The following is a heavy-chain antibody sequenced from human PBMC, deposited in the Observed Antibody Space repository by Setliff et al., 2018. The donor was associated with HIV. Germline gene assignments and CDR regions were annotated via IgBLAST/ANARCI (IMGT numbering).Heavy chain of an antibody. D-gene: IGHD6-19*01. J-gene: IGHJ4*02. CDR3: AKTPSSGWYSLYLDY. CDR2: ITNTGSST. CDR1: GFTFSDYY. V-gene: IGHV3-11*04. Sequence: GGSLRLSCAASGFTFSDYYLNWFRLAPGKGLEWISHITNTGSSTNYADSVKGRFTISRDNAKNTLYLQMNSLRAEDTAVYYCAKTPSSGWYSLYLDYWGQGTLVTVSS.